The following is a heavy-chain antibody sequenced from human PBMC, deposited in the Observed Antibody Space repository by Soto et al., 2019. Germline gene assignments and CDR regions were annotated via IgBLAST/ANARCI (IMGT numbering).Heavy chain of an antibody. D-gene: IGHD3-3*02. CDR2: IIPIFGTA. Sequence: ASVKVSCKASGGTFSSYAISWVRQAPGQGLEWMGGIIPIFGTANYAQKFQGRVTITADESTSTAYMELSSLRSEDTAVYYCAVPFYPHGPYYYYGMDVWGQGTTVTVSS. J-gene: IGHJ6*02. V-gene: IGHV1-69*13. CDR3: AVPFYPHGPYYYYGMDV. CDR1: GGTFSSYA.